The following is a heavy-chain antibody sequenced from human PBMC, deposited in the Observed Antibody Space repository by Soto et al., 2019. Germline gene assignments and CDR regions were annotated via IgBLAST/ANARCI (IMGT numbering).Heavy chain of an antibody. Sequence: ASVKVSCKASGYTFTSYAMHWVRQAPGQRLEWMGWINAGNGNTKYSQKFQGRVTITRDTSASTAYMELSSLRSEDTAVYYCARDKSTYCGGDCLTDYYYGMDVWGQGTTVTVPS. V-gene: IGHV1-3*01. D-gene: IGHD2-21*02. CDR2: INAGNGNT. CDR1: GYTFTSYA. J-gene: IGHJ6*02. CDR3: ARDKSTYCGGDCLTDYYYGMDV.